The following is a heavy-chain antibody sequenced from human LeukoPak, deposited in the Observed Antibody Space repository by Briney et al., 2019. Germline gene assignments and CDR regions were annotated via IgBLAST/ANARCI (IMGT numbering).Heavy chain of an antibody. V-gene: IGHV3-48*01. CDR1: GLTFSTYG. CDR2: ISTSSSTI. D-gene: IGHD3-16*01. CDR3: AGGRPGGY. J-gene: IGHJ4*02. Sequence: PGGSLRLSCAASGLTFSTYGMNWVRHAPGKGLEWVSYISTSSSTIYYADSVKGRFTISRDNVKNSLYLQMNSLRGEDTAVYDCAGGRPGGYWGQGTLVTVSS.